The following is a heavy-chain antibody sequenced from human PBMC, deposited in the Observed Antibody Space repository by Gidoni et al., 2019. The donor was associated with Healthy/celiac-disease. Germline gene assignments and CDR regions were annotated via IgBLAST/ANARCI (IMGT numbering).Heavy chain of an antibody. D-gene: IGHD6-13*01. V-gene: IGHV4-34*01. CDR1: GGSFSGYY. J-gene: IGHJ4*02. CDR3: ARVRVIAAAGIAGKSSRVPTRLEATSKPIVFDY. CDR2: INHSGST. Sequence: QVQLQQWGAGLLKPSETLSLTCAVYGGSFSGYYWSWIRQPPGKGLEWTGEINHSGSTNYNPSLKSRVTISVDTSKNQFSLKLSSVTAADTAVYYCARVRVIAAAGIAGKSSRVPTRLEATSKPIVFDYWGQGTLVTVSS.